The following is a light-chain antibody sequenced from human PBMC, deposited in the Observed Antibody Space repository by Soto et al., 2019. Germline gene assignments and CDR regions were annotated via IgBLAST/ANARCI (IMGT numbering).Light chain of an antibody. CDR3: GSYSRDNTYV. J-gene: IGLJ1*01. Sequence: QSVLTQPASVSGSPGQSITISCTGTASDVGAYDYVSWYQQHPGTAPKLMIYEVTNRPSGVSDRFSGSKSGNTASLSISGLQADDEADYYCGSYSRDNTYVFGTGTKLTVL. CDR2: EVT. V-gene: IGLV2-14*01. CDR1: ASDVGAYDY.